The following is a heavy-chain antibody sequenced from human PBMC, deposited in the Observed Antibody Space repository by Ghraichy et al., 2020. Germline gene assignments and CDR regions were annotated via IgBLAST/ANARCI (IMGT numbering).Heavy chain of an antibody. CDR1: GFTFSRYG. D-gene: IGHD1-26*01. CDR3: TKGEDGSPDS. V-gene: IGHV3-30*18. CDR2: ISSDEKTK. Sequence: GSLRLSCAASGFTFSRYGLHWVRQAPGKGLEWVTLISSDEKTKFYADSVKGRCTISRDNSKNTLFLQMNSLRAEDTAVYYCTKGEDGSPDSWGQGTLVIVSS. J-gene: IGHJ5*02.